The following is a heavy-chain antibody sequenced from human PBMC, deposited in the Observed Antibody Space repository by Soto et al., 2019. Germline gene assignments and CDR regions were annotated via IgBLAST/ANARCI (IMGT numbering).Heavy chain of an antibody. CDR2: IYYSGST. Sequence: KASETLSLTCTVSGGSISSGGYYWSWIRQHPGKGLEWIGYIYYSGSTYYNPSLKSRVTISVDTSKNQFSLKLSSVTAADTAVYYCARYCSGGSCYSFDYGMDVWGQGTTVTVSS. D-gene: IGHD2-15*01. CDR1: GGSISSGGYY. J-gene: IGHJ6*02. CDR3: ARYCSGGSCYSFDYGMDV. V-gene: IGHV4-31*03.